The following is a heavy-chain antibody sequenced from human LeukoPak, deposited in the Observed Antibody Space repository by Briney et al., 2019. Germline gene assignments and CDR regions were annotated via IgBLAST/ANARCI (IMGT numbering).Heavy chain of an antibody. CDR3: ARVHDYGDWVPSGDWYFDL. V-gene: IGHV4-38-2*02. D-gene: IGHD4-17*01. Sequence: SETLSLTCTVSGYSISSGYYWGWIRLPPGKGLEWIATIYHSGDTYSNPPLKRRVTISVDTSKNQFSLRLSSVTAADTAVYYCARVHDYGDWVPSGDWYFDLWGRGTLVTVSS. CDR2: IYHSGDT. J-gene: IGHJ2*01. CDR1: GYSISSGYY.